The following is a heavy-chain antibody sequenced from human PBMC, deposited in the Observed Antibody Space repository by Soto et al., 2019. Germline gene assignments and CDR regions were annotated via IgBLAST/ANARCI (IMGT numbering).Heavy chain of an antibody. CDR3: AKGPHTNVCWPYYFKS. J-gene: IGHJ4*02. V-gene: IGHV3-48*02. D-gene: IGHD3-3*01. Sequence: PGGSLRLSCVASGFSLATYPMNWVRQTPGKGLEWISYSSPRGDTIYYADSVEGRFTISRDNARNSLSLHMSSLRDEDSALYYCAKGPHTNVCWPYYFKSWGQGVPVT. CDR1: GFSLATYP. CDR2: SSPRGDTI.